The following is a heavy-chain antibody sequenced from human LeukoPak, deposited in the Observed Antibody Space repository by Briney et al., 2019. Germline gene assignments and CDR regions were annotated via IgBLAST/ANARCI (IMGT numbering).Heavy chain of an antibody. J-gene: IGHJ6*03. V-gene: IGHV4-4*07. CDR3: ARGLGGASYYMDV. D-gene: IGHD3-16*01. CDR2: VDTSGST. Sequence: PSETLSLTCSVSSGSISSFYWTWVRQSAWKGLEWIVRVDTSGSTHYNPSLKGRATMSLDTSKYQFSLRLTSVTVADTAVYYCARGLGGASYYMDVWGKGTTVTVSS. CDR1: SGSISSFY.